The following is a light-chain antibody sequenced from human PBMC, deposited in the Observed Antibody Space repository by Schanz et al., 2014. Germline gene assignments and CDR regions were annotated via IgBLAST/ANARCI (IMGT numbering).Light chain of an antibody. J-gene: IGLJ3*02. CDR1: SSDVGGYNF. CDR2: DVS. CDR3: SSYTSSSTLVV. V-gene: IGLV2-14*01. Sequence: QSALTQPASVSGSPGQSITISCTGTSSDVGGYNFVSWFKQYPGEAPKLLIYDVSHRPSGVSNRFSGSKSGNTASLTISGLQAEDEADYYCSSYTSSSTLVVFGGGTKLTVL.